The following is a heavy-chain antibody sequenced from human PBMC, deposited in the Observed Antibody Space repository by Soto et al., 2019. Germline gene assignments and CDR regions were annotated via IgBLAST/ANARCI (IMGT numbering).Heavy chain of an antibody. Sequence: QVQLQESGPGLVKPSETLSLTCTVSGGSISSYYWSWIRQPPGKGLEWIGYIYYSGSTNYNPSLRSRVTIQVDTSKNQFSLKLSSVTAADTAVYYCARGGGSPDYWGQGTLVTVSS. D-gene: IGHD1-26*01. CDR3: ARGGGSPDY. V-gene: IGHV4-59*08. J-gene: IGHJ4*02. CDR2: IYYSGST. CDR1: GGSISSYY.